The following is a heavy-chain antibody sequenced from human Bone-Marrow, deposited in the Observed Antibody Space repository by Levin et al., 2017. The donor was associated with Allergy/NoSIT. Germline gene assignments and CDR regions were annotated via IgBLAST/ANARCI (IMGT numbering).Heavy chain of an antibody. J-gene: IGHJ4*02. CDR3: ARDVAGRSGF. Sequence: GGSLRLSCAASGFTFSSFWMHWVRQAPGKGLVWVSRVDEYGSITDYADSVKGRFTISRDNAKSTLYLQMNSLDAEDTAIYYCARDVAGRSGFWGQGTLVTVSS. V-gene: IGHV3-74*01. CDR1: GFTFSSFW. D-gene: IGHD2-15*01. CDR2: VDEYGSIT.